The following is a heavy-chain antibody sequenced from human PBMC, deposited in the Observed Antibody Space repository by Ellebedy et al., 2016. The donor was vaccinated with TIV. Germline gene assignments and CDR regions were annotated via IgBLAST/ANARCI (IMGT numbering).Heavy chain of an antibody. Sequence: SETLSLXXAVYGGSFSGYYWSWIRQPPGKGLEWIGEINHSGSTNYNPSLKSRVTISVDTSKNQFSLKLSSVTAADTAVYYCAREVAAAGYYYYYMDVWGKGTTVTVSS. CDR2: INHSGST. CDR3: AREVAAAGYYYYYMDV. D-gene: IGHD2-15*01. V-gene: IGHV4-34*01. J-gene: IGHJ6*03. CDR1: GGSFSGYY.